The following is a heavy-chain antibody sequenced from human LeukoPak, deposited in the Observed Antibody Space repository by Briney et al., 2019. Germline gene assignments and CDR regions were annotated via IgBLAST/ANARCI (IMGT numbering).Heavy chain of an antibody. CDR3: ARNPPRTGHFNS. V-gene: IGHV1-8*01. CDR1: GYTFTKYD. D-gene: IGHD7-27*01. Sequence: ASVKVSCKPSGYTFTKYDINWVRQATGQGLEWLGWMSPNNGDAGYAQKFQGRVTMTRDTSTNTAYMELSALTSEDTAVYYCARNPPRTGHFNSWGQGALVTVSS. J-gene: IGHJ4*02. CDR2: MSPNNGDA.